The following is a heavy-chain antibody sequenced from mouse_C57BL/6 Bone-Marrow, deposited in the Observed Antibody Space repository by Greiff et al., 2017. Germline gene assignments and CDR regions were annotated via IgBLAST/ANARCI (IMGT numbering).Heavy chain of an antibody. CDR2: IYPGSGST. CDR1: GYTFTSYW. CDR3: AREGGTNAMDY. Sequence: QVQLKQPGAELVKPGASVKMSCKASGYTFTSYWITWVKQRPGQGLEWIGDIYPGSGSTNYNEKFKSKATLTVDTSSSTAYMQLSSLTSEDSAVYYCAREGGTNAMDYWGQGTSVTVSS. J-gene: IGHJ4*01. V-gene: IGHV1-55*01.